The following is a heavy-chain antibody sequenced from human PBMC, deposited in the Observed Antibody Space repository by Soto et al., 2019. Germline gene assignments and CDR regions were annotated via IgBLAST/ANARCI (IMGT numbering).Heavy chain of an antibody. Sequence: SEPLSLTCTVSGGSISSSVYYWGWIRQPPGKGLEWIGSVYFGGNTYYNPSLESRVTMSVDTSKNQFSLKLSSVTAADTAVYYCARHDRHSSGWYYFHYCGQGTLVTVAS. J-gene: IGHJ4*02. CDR1: GGSISSSVYY. V-gene: IGHV4-39*01. CDR3: ARHDRHSSGWYYFHY. CDR2: VYFGGNT. D-gene: IGHD6-19*01.